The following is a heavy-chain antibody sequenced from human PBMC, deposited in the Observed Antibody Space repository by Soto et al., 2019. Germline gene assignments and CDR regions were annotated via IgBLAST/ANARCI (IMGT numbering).Heavy chain of an antibody. CDR2: MSFDETKK. CDR1: GFTFSNYA. J-gene: IGHJ6*02. CDR3: ARSHAPYYYDTTGFFFGLDV. D-gene: IGHD3-22*01. Sequence: QVRLVESGGGVVQPGRSLRLSCAASGFTFSNYAMHWVRQAPGKGLEWVAVMSFDETKKYHAASVEGRFTISRDNSQYTMDXXMDSLRAEDTALYYCARSHAPYYYDTTGFFFGLDVWGQGTTVVVSS. V-gene: IGHV3-30-3*01.